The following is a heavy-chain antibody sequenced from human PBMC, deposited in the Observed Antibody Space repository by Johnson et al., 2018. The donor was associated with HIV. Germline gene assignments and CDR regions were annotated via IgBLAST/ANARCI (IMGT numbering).Heavy chain of an antibody. Sequence: EVQLVESGGGLVQPGGSLRLSCAASGFTVSSNYMNWVRQTPGKGLEWVSVMYRAGSTYSADHVKGRCNITRDTSKNTVSLQMNSLRAEEPAVYYCARALEVGATTANEAFDIWGQGTMVTVSS. CDR2: MYRAGST. D-gene: IGHD1-26*01. V-gene: IGHV3-66*01. CDR1: GFTVSSNY. CDR3: ARALEVGATTANEAFDI. J-gene: IGHJ3*02.